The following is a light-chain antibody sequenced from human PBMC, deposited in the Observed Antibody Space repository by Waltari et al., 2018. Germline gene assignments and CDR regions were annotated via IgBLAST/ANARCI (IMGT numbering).Light chain of an antibody. V-gene: IGLV4-69*01. J-gene: IGLJ3*02. CDR1: SGHSSYA. Sequence: QLVVTQSPSASASLGASVKFTCTLPSGHSSYAIAWHQQQPEKGPRYLMKSNSDGSHKKGDGIPDRFSGSSSGAERYLTISSLQSEDEADYYCQTWGTGTWVFGGGTKLTVL. CDR3: QTWGTGTWV. CDR2: SNSDGSH.